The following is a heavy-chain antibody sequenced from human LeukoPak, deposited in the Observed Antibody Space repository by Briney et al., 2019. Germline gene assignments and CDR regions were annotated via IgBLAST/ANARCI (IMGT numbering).Heavy chain of an antibody. CDR3: ATGGGYDFWSGYRYFDY. J-gene: IGHJ4*02. V-gene: IGHV3-49*04. CDR1: GFTFGDYA. Sequence: GGSLRLSCTASGFTFGDYAMSWVRQAPGKGLEWVGFIRSKAYGGTTEYAASVKGRFTISRDDSKSIAYLQMNSLKTEDTAVYYCATGGGYDFWSGYRYFDYWGQGTLVIVSS. CDR2: IRSKAYGGTT. D-gene: IGHD3-3*01.